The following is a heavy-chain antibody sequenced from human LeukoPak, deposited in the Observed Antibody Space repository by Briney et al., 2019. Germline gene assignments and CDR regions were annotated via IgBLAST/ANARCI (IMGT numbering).Heavy chain of an antibody. CDR1: GGSISSSNW. CDR2: IYHSGST. V-gene: IGHV4-4*02. J-gene: IGHJ4*02. Sequence: PSETLSLTCAVSGGSISSSNWWSWVRQPPGKGLEWIGEIYHSGSTNYNPSLKSRVTISVDKSKNQFSLKLSSVTAADTAVYYCARPHDGGNLFYFDYWGQGTLVTVSS. CDR3: ARPHDGGNLFYFDY. D-gene: IGHD4-23*01.